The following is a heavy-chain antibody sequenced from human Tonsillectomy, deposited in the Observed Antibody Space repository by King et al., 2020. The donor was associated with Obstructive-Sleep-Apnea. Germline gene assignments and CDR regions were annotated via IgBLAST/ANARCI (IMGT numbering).Heavy chain of an antibody. V-gene: IGHV2-5*02. D-gene: IGHD3-9*01. Sequence: ITLKESGPTLVKPTQTLTLTCTFSGFSLSSTGVGVGWIRQSPGKALECLSVIFWDDDNRYSPSLKSRLTITKDTSKNQVVLTMTSMDPVDTGTYYCAHSQITILDYFDYWGQGTLVTVSS. CDR1: GFSLSSTGVG. CDR2: IFWDDDN. CDR3: AHSQITILDYFDY. J-gene: IGHJ4*02.